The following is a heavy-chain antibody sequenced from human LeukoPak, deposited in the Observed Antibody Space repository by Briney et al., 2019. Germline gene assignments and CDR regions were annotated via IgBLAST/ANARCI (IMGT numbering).Heavy chain of an antibody. J-gene: IGHJ4*02. D-gene: IGHD3-9*01. V-gene: IGHV1-18*01. CDR3: ARDYTGLLRYFDWLFTFDY. CDR2: ISAYNGNT. CDR1: GYTFTSYG. Sequence: ASVKVSCKASGYTFTSYGISWVRQAPGQGLEWMGWISAYNGNTNYAQKLQGRVTMTTDTSTSTAYMELRSLRSDDTAVYYCARDYTGLLRYFDWLFTFDYWGQGTLVTVSS.